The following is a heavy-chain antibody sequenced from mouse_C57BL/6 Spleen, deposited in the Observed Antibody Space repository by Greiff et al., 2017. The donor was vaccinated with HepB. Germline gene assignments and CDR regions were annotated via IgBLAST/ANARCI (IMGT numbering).Heavy chain of an antibody. V-gene: IGHV1-62-2*01. CDR1: GYTYTEYT. Sequence: QVQLKESGAELVKPGASVKLSCKASGYTYTEYTIHWVKQRSGQGLEWIGWFYPGSGSIKYNEKFKDKATLTADKSSSTVYMELSRLTSEDSAVYFCARHPYYYGSSYGYAMDYWGQGTSVTVSS. D-gene: IGHD1-1*01. CDR3: ARHPYYYGSSYGYAMDY. J-gene: IGHJ4*01. CDR2: FYPGSGSI.